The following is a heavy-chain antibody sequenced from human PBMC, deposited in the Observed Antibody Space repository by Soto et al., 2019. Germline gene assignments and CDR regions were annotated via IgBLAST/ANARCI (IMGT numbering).Heavy chain of an antibody. Sequence: QVQLQESGPGLVKPAETLSLTCTVSGGSISSYYWSWIRQPPGKGLEWIAYVYHSGSTKYNPSLESRVSISAGTSKNQCFLKLMSVPAAATAVHYCVRDGSSFDYWGQGTLVTVSS. CDR1: GGSISSYY. CDR2: VYHSGST. D-gene: IGHD2-2*01. J-gene: IGHJ4*02. CDR3: VRDGSSFDY. V-gene: IGHV4-59*01.